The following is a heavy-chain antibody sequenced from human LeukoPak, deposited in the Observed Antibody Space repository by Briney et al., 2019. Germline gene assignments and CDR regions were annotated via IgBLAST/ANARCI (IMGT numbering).Heavy chain of an antibody. V-gene: IGHV3-21*01. Sequence: GGSLRLSCAASGFTFSSYSMNWVRQAPGKGLEWVSSISSSSSYIYCADSVKGRFTISRDNAKNSLYLQMNSLRAEDTAVYYCARVYSTIFGVVRNWFDPWGQGTLVTVSS. CDR2: ISSSSSYI. CDR1: GFTFSSYS. D-gene: IGHD3-3*01. J-gene: IGHJ5*02. CDR3: ARVYSTIFGVVRNWFDP.